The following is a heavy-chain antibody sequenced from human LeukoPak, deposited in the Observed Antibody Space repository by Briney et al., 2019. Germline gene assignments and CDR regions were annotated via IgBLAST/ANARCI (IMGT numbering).Heavy chain of an antibody. Sequence: VNVSCKASGGTFSSYAISWVRQAPGQGLEWMGGIISIFGTANYAQKFQGRVTITADNSTSTVYMELSSLRSEDTAVYYCARGDYGDTYVYYYYMDVWGKGTTVTVSS. J-gene: IGHJ6*03. CDR3: ARGDYGDTYVYYYYMDV. V-gene: IGHV1-69*13. CDR2: IISIFGTA. D-gene: IGHD4-17*01. CDR1: GGTFSSYA.